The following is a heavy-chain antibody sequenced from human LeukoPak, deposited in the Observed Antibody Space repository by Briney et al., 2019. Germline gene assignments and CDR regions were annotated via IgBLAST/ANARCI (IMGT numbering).Heavy chain of an antibody. D-gene: IGHD4-23*01. J-gene: IGHJ4*02. CDR1: GGSISTYY. Sequence: SETLSLTCIVSGGSISTYYWNWIRQPAGKGLEWIGRIYTSGITNYNPSLESRVTMSVDMSKKQFSLKLTSVTAADTAVYYCARVSRGNSVGGDYWGQGTLVTVSS. CDR3: ARVSRGNSVGGDY. V-gene: IGHV4-4*07. CDR2: IYTSGIT.